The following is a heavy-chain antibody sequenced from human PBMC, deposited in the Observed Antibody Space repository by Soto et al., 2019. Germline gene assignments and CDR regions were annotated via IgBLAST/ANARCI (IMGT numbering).Heavy chain of an antibody. CDR3: ARDEGFDP. CDR2: TNKHGNST. V-gene: IGHV3-74*01. Sequence: GGSLRLSCSASGFTFEKYIMHWLRQVPGKGLVWVARTNKHGNSTTYADFAKGRFSISRDNAKDTLYLLMSSLRAEDTARYYCARDEGFDPWGQGTMVNVSS. CDR1: GFTFEKYI. J-gene: IGHJ5*02.